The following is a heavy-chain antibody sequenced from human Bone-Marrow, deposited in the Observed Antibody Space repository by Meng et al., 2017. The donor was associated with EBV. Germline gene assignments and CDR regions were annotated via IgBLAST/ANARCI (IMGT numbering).Heavy chain of an antibody. V-gene: IGHV3-11*01. CDR3: ARLRNWNDIEP. J-gene: IGHJ4*02. Sequence: QVQLLESWGGLVKPGGSLSLSCAASGFTFSDYYMSWIRQAPGKGLEWVSYITGTGISFYYADSVKGRFTISRDNAKNSLYLQMNSLRAEDTAVYYCARLRNWNDIEPWGQGTLVTVSS. CDR2: ITGTGISF. CDR1: GFTFSDYY. D-gene: IGHD1-1*01.